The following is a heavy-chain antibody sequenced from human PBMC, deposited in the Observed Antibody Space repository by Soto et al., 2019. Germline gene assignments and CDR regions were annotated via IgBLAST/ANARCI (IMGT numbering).Heavy chain of an antibody. D-gene: IGHD2-8*01. CDR3: ARRYGCTFDY. J-gene: IGHJ4*02. CDR1: GGSISSYY. V-gene: IGHV4-59*08. Sequence: QVQLQESGPGLVKPSETLSLTCTVSGGSISSYYWSWIRQPPGKGLEWIGYIYYSGSTNYNPSLTSRVTISVDTSKNQFSLKLSSVTAADTAVYYCARRYGCTFDYWGQGTLVTVSS. CDR2: IYYSGST.